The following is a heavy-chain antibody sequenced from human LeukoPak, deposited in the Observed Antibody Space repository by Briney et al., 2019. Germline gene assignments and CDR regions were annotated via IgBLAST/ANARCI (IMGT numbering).Heavy chain of an antibody. D-gene: IGHD1-26*01. CDR3: TTDRGSYYSSVV. V-gene: IGHV3-15*01. J-gene: IGHJ4*02. Sequence: PGGSPRLSCAASGFTFSNAWMSWVRQAPGKGLEWVGRIKTKTAGGTTDYAAPVKGRFTISRDDSKNTLYLQMNSLKTEDTAVYYCTTDRGSYYSSVVWGQGTLVTVSS. CDR1: GFTFSNAW. CDR2: IKTKTAGGTT.